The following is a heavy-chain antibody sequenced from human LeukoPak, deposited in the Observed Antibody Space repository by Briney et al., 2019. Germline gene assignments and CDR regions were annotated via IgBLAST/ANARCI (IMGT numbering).Heavy chain of an antibody. CDR3: VRLFVQEPSGWFDP. CDR1: GYSFSSYE. Sequence: ASVKVSCKTSGYSFSSYEINWVRQPPGQGLEWMGWMNPSSGNTAYAQKFQGRSTMTRDASIRTAYMELNSLRSEDTAVYYCVRLFVQEPSGWFDPWGQGTLVTVS. J-gene: IGHJ5*02. V-gene: IGHV1-8*01. D-gene: IGHD3-10*01. CDR2: MNPSSGNT.